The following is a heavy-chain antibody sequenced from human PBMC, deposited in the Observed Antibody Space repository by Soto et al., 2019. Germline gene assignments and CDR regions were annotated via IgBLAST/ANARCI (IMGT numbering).Heavy chain of an antibody. CDR3: ARVGSEYCGGDCYSYTIDY. V-gene: IGHV4-34*01. J-gene: IGHJ4*02. D-gene: IGHD2-21*02. Sequence: SETLSLTCAVYGGSFSGYYWSWIRQPPGKGLEWIGEINHSGSTNYNPSLKSRVTISVDTSKNQFSLKLSSVTAADTAVYYCARVGSEYCGGDCYSYTIDYSGQGPLVTLSS. CDR1: GGSFSGYY. CDR2: INHSGST.